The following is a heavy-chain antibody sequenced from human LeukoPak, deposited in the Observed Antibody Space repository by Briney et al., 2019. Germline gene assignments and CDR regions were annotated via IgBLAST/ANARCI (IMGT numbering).Heavy chain of an antibody. J-gene: IGHJ6*03. CDR2: INHSGST. V-gene: IGHV4-34*01. Sequence: SETLSLTCAFYGGSFSGYYWSWIRQPPGKGVEWIGEINHSGSTNYNPSLKSRVTISVDTSKNQFSLKLSSVTAADTAVYYCARGDYGTTSFYYYYYMDVWGKGTTVTVSS. CDR3: ARGDYGTTSFYYYYYMDV. CDR1: GGSFSGYY. D-gene: IGHD1-1*01.